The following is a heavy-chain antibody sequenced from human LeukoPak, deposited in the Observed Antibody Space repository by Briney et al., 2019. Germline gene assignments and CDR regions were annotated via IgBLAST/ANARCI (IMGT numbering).Heavy chain of an antibody. Sequence: GASVKVSCKASGYTFTSYYMHWVRQAPGQGLEWMGIINPSGGSTSYAQKFQGRVTMTRDTSTSTVYMELSSLRSEDTAVYYCARDGGYLGRSHSPGFDYWGQGTLVTVSS. CDR1: GYTFTSYY. J-gene: IGHJ4*02. CDR3: ARDGGYLGRSHSPGFDY. V-gene: IGHV1-46*01. D-gene: IGHD3-22*01. CDR2: INPSGGST.